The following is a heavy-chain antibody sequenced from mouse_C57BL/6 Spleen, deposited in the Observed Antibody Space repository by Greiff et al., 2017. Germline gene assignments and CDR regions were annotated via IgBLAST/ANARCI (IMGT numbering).Heavy chain of an antibody. CDR1: GYTFTSYG. J-gene: IGHJ4*01. CDR3: ARFYYGSSYAMDY. D-gene: IGHD1-1*01. V-gene: IGHV1-81*01. Sequence: VKLQQSGAELARPGASVKLSCKASGYTFTSYGISWVKQRTGQGLEWIGEIYPRSGNTYYNEKFKGKATLTADKSSSTAYMELRSLTSEDSAVYFCARFYYGSSYAMDYWGQGTSVTVSS. CDR2: IYPRSGNT.